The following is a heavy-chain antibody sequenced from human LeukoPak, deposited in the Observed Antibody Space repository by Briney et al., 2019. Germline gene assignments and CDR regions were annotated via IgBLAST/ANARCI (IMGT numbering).Heavy chain of an antibody. CDR3: ARHKEVGDYYYFDY. V-gene: IGHV1-46*01. J-gene: IGHJ4*02. CDR2: INPSGGST. Sequence: ASVKVSCKASGYTFTSYYMHWVRQAPGQGLEWMGIINPSGGSTSYTQRFQGRVTMTRDTSTTTVYMELSSLRSQDTAVYYCARHKEVGDYYYFDYWGQGTLVTVSS. D-gene: IGHD2/OR15-2a*01. CDR1: GYTFTSYY.